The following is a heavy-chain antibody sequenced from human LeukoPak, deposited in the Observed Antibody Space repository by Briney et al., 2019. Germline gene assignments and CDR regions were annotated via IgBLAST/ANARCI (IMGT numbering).Heavy chain of an antibody. CDR1: GGSISSSSYY. V-gene: IGHV4-39*07. CDR3: ARDTAHYCSGGSCYSGDY. J-gene: IGHJ4*02. D-gene: IGHD2-15*01. CDR2: IYYSGST. Sequence: SETLSLTCTVSGGSISSSSYYWGRIRQPPGKGLEWIGSIYYSGSTYYNPSLKSRVTISVDTSKNQFSLKLSSVTAAGTAVYYCARDTAHYCSGGSCYSGDYWGQGTLVTVSS.